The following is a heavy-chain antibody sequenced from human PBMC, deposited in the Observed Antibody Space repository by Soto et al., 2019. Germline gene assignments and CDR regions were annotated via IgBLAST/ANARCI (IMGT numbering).Heavy chain of an antibody. D-gene: IGHD6-13*01. Sequence: QVQLVESGGGVVQPGRSLRLSCAASGFTFSSYGMHWVRQAPGKGLEWVAVISYDGSNKYYADSVKGRFTISRDNSKNTLYLQMNSLRAEDTAVYYCAKDREGIAIDYWVQGTLVTVSS. CDR3: AKDREGIAIDY. CDR2: ISYDGSNK. CDR1: GFTFSSYG. V-gene: IGHV3-30*18. J-gene: IGHJ4*02.